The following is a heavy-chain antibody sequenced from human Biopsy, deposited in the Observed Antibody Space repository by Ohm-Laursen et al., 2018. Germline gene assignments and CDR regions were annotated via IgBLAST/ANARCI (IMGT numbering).Heavy chain of an antibody. CDR3: ATDSSKKAREGGMDV. D-gene: IGHD6-6*01. CDR2: ISDTSSHF. Sequence: SLRLSCAASGFSVSSYDMNWVRQAPGKGLEWISYISDTSSHFYDAVSVRGRFTVASDIAKNSLYLQMNSLRIEDTAEYYCATDSSKKAREGGMDVWGQGTTVTVSS. J-gene: IGHJ6*02. CDR1: GFSVSSYD. V-gene: IGHV3-21*01.